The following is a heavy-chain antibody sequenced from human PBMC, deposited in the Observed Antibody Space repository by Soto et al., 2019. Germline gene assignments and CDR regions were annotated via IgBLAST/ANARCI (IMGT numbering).Heavy chain of an antibody. CDR3: AGGIAARPLGY. J-gene: IGHJ4*02. CDR1: GGSISSGGFS. CDR2: ISHSGRT. V-gene: IGHV4-30-2*01. Sequence: QLQLQESGSGLVRPSQTLSLTCAVSGGSISSGGFSWSWIRQPPGTGLESIGYISHSGRTHYIPSLTRRVTISVDRSKNQFSLKLSSVTAADTAVYYCAGGIAARPLGYWGQGTLVTVSS. D-gene: IGHD6-6*01.